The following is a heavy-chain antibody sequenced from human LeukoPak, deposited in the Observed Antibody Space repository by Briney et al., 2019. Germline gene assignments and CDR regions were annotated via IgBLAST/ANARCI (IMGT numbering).Heavy chain of an antibody. Sequence: GGSLRLSCAASGFTFSSYAMHWVRQAPGKGLEWVAVIAYDGSKKYHADSVKGRFTISRDNSNKMQYLEMDSLRDDDTAVYYCARGGDFWSGYKTHEYGLDVWGQGTTVTVSS. V-gene: IGHV3-30-3*01. D-gene: IGHD3-3*01. CDR1: GFTFSSYA. CDR2: IAYDGSKK. J-gene: IGHJ6*02. CDR3: ARGGDFWSGYKTHEYGLDV.